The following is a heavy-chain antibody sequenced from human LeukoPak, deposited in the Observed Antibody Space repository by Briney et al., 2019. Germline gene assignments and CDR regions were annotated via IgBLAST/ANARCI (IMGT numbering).Heavy chain of an antibody. D-gene: IGHD2-2*02. CDR2: ISWNGGST. Sequence: SGGSLRLSCAATGFSFKDCGVHWVRQPPGKGLEWVSGISWNGGSTDYADSVKGRFTISRDNAKNSLYLQLSSLRPEDTALYYCAKHLRATNTYTFFGLDVWGQGTTVTVAS. J-gene: IGHJ6*02. CDR3: AKHLRATNTYTFFGLDV. V-gene: IGHV3-9*01. CDR1: GFSFKDCG.